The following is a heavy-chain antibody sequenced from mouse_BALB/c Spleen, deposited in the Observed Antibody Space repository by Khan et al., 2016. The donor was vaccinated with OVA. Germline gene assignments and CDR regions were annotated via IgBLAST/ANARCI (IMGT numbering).Heavy chain of an antibody. CDR2: IYPGSGST. Sequence: LQQPGSELVRPGASVKLSCKASGYTFTSYWMHWVKQRHGQGLEWIGNIYPGSGSTNYDEMFKSKGTLTVDTSSSTAYLHLSSLTYEESAVYYCTRGCYYGRALFAYWGQGTLVTVSA. J-gene: IGHJ3*01. D-gene: IGHD2-1*01. CDR1: GYTFTSYW. V-gene: IGHV1S22*01. CDR3: TRGCYYGRALFAY.